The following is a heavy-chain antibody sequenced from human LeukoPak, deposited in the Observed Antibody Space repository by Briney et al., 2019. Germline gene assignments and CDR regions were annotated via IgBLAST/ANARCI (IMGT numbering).Heavy chain of an antibody. D-gene: IGHD3-10*01. CDR2: ITSSSSAI. CDR1: GFKFGSFS. Sequence: EGSLRLSCAASGFKFGSFSMGWVRQAPGKGLEWLSYITSSSSAIYYADSVKGRFTISRDNAKNSLYLQMNSLRAEDTAVYYCLKAGRDNYYYYGMDVWGQGTTVTVSS. V-gene: IGHV3-48*04. J-gene: IGHJ6*02. CDR3: LKAGRDNYYYYGMDV.